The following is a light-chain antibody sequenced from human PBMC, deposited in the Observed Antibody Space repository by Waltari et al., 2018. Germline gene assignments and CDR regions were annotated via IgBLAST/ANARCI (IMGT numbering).Light chain of an antibody. V-gene: IGKV4-1*01. CDR1: QSVLLRSNNYNY. Sequence: DIVMTQSPDSLAVSLGERDTISCKSSQSVLLRSNNYNYLAWYQQKPGQPPKLLLSWASTRNSGVPDRFSGSGSGTDFTLTINSLQAEDVAVYYCQQYYSTPYTFGQGTKLEIK. J-gene: IGKJ2*01. CDR3: QQYYSTPYT. CDR2: WAS.